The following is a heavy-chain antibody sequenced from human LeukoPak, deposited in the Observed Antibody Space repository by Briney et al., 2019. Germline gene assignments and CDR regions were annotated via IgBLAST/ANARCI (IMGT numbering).Heavy chain of an antibody. CDR1: GFTFSSYG. CDR2: ISGSGGST. CDR3: AKEGTTVTTYEEHNWFDP. D-gene: IGHD4-17*01. Sequence: PGGSLRLSCAASGFTFSSYGMSWVRQAPGKGLEWVSAISGSGGSTYYADSVKGRFTISRDNSKNTLYLQMNSLRAEDTAVYYCAKEGTTVTTYEEHNWFDPWGQGTLVTVSS. J-gene: IGHJ5*02. V-gene: IGHV3-23*01.